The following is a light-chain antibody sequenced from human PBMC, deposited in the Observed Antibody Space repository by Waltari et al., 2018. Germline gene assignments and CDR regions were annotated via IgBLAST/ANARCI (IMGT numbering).Light chain of an antibody. CDR2: AAS. Sequence: AIQMTQSPSSLSASVGDRVTITCRASQGIRNDLGWYQQKPGKAPKLLIYAASSLQSGFQSRFSGSGSGTDFTLTISSLQPEDFATYYCLQDYNYPRTFGPGTKVDIK. CDR3: LQDYNYPRT. J-gene: IGKJ3*01. V-gene: IGKV1-6*01. CDR1: QGIRND.